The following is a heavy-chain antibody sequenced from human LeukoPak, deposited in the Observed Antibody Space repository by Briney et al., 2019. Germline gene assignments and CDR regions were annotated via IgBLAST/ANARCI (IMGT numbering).Heavy chain of an antibody. V-gene: IGHV3-23*01. J-gene: IGHJ4*02. Sequence: GPSLRLSCAASGFTFSSYAMSWVGQAPGKGLERGSAISGSGGSTYYADSVKGRFTISRDNSKNTLYLQMNSLRAEDTAVYSCAKARIYSGYDYALFDYWGEGTLVTVSS. CDR3: AKARIYSGYDYALFDY. D-gene: IGHD5-12*01. CDR2: ISGSGGST. CDR1: GFTFSSYA.